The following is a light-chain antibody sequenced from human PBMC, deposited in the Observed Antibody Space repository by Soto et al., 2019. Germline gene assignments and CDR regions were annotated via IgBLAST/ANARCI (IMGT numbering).Light chain of an antibody. J-gene: IGLJ1*01. CDR3: SSYAGSNNYV. CDR2: EVS. Sequence: QSGLTQPPSASGSPGQSVTISCTGTSSDVGGYNYVSWYQQHPGKAPKLMIYEVSKRPSGVPDRFFGSKSGNTASLTVSGLQAEDEAHYYCSSYAGSNNYVFGTGTKVTVL. CDR1: SSDVGGYNY. V-gene: IGLV2-8*01.